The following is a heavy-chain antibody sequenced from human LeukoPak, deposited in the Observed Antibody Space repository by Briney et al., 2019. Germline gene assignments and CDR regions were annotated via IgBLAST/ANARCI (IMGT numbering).Heavy chain of an antibody. D-gene: IGHD6-13*01. CDR2: ISSSSSYI. J-gene: IGHJ3*02. V-gene: IGHV3-21*01. Sequence: GGSLRLSCAASGFTFSSYSMNWLRQAPGKGLEWVSSISSSSSYIYYADSVKGRFTISRDNAKNSLYVQMNSLRAEDTAVYYCARGIAASAFDIWGQGTMVTVSS. CDR3: ARGIAASAFDI. CDR1: GFTFSSYS.